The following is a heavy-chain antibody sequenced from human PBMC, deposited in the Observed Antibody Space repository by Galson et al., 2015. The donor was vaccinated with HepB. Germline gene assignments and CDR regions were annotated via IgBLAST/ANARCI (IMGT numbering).Heavy chain of an antibody. J-gene: IGHJ4*02. V-gene: IGHV4-39*01. Sequence: ETLSLTCTVSGGSISSSSYYWGWIRQPPGKGLAWIGSIYYSGSTYYNPSLKSRVTISVDTSKNQFSLKLSSVTAADTAVYYCARGIAVAGNYFDYWGQGTLVTVSS. D-gene: IGHD6-19*01. CDR2: IYYSGST. CDR1: GGSISSSSYY. CDR3: ARGIAVAGNYFDY.